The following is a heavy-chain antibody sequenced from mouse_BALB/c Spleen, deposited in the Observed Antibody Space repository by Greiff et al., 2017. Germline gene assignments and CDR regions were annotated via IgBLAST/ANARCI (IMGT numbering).Heavy chain of an antibody. CDR2: IYPGSGST. J-gene: IGHJ3*01. V-gene: IGHV1-55*01. CDR1: GYNFTSYW. CDR3: VRDYEEFAY. D-gene: IGHD2-4*01. Sequence: QVQLQQPGAELVKPGTSVKLSCKASGYNFTSYWINWVKLRPGQGLEWIGDIYPGSGSTNYNEKFKSKATLTVDTSSSTAYMQLSSLASEDSALYNCVRDYEEFAYWGQGTLGTVSA.